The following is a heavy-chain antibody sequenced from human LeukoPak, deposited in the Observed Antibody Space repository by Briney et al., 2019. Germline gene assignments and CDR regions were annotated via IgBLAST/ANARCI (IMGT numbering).Heavy chain of an antibody. CDR3: ARVQVYYYYGMDV. V-gene: IGHV3-74*01. CDR2: INSDGSST. J-gene: IGHJ6*02. CDR1: GFTFSSYW. Sequence: GGSLRLSCAASGFTFSSYWMHWVRQAPGKGLVWVSRINSDGSSTSYADSVKGRFTISRDNAKNTLYLQMNSLRAEDTAVYYCARVQVYYYYGMDVWGQGTTVTVSS.